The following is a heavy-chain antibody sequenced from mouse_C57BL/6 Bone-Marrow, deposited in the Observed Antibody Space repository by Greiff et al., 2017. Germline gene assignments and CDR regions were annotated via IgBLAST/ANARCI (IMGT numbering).Heavy chain of an antibody. J-gene: IGHJ2*01. V-gene: IGHV1-59*01. CDR2: LDPSDSYT. Sequence: QVQLQQPGAELVRPGTSVKLSCKASGYTFTSYWLHWVKQRPGHGLEWIGVLDPSDSYTNYNQKFKGKAPLKVDTSSSPAYMQLSSLTSEDSAVFYCARHSSSLFDYWGQGTTLTVSS. D-gene: IGHD1-1*01. CDR3: ARHSSSLFDY. CDR1: GYTFTSYW.